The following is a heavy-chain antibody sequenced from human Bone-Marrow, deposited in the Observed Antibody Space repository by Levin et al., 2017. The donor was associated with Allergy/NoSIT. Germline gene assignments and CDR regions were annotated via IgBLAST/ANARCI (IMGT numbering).Heavy chain of an antibody. CDR1: GFTFSSFD. Sequence: GGSLRLSCAASGFTFSSFDMSWVRQAPGKGLEWVSTITSGGSTYYASSFPGHFTISRDNSKNTLYLQMDSLRAEDTAVYYCAKRRYIVSTLDYWGQGALVTVSS. CDR2: ITSGGST. J-gene: IGHJ4*02. CDR3: AKRRYIVSTLDY. V-gene: IGHV3-23*01. D-gene: IGHD2-21*01.